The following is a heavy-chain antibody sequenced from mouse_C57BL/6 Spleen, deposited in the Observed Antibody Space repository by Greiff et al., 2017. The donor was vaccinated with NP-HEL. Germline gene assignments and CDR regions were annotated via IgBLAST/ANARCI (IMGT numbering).Heavy chain of an antibody. CDR2: ISNKADGYTN. J-gene: IGHJ1*03. Sequence: EVHLVESGGGLVQPGGSLSLSCAASGFTFTDYYMSWVRQPPGKGLEWLGFISNKADGYTNEYSASVKGRFTISRDNSQSILYLQMNALRAEDSATYYSARYVPWYFDVWGTGTTVTVSS. V-gene: IGHV7-3*01. CDR1: GFTFTDYY. CDR3: ARYVPWYFDV.